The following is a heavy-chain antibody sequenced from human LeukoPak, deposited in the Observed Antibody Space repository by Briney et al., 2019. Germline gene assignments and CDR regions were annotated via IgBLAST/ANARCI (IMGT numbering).Heavy chain of an antibody. CDR1: GFTFSSYA. J-gene: IGHJ3*02. CDR2: ISGSSDIT. V-gene: IGHV3-23*01. Sequence: GGSLRLSCAASGFTFSSYAMSWVRQAPGKGLEWVSVISGSSDITYYADSVKGRFTISRDNSKNTLYLQMNSLRAEDTAVYYCAKVGAKERDYIWGQGTMVTVSS. CDR3: AKVGAKERDYI. D-gene: IGHD1-26*01.